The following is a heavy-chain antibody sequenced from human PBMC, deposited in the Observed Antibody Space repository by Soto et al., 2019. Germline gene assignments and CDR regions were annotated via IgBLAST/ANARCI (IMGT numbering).Heavy chain of an antibody. J-gene: IGHJ4*02. CDR2: ISAYNGNT. D-gene: IGHD3-3*01. V-gene: IGHV1-18*01. CDR3: AKDKKEYYDFWSGYYAFDY. CDR1: GYTFTSYG. Sequence: ASVKVSCKASGYTFTSYGISWVRQAPGQGLEWMGWISAYNGNTNYAQKLQGRVTMTTDTSTSTAYMELRSLRSDDTAVYYCAKDKKEYYDFWSGYYAFDYWGQGTLVTVSS.